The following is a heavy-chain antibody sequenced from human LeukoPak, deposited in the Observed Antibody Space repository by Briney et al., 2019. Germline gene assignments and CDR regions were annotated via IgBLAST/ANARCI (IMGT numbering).Heavy chain of an antibody. J-gene: IGHJ4*02. D-gene: IGHD2-21*02. CDR3: ARGNLILDLAYCGGDCYSGDDY. CDR1: GYTFTGYY. CDR2: INPNSGGT. Sequence: ASVKVSCKASGYTFTGYYMHWVRQAPGQGLEWMGRINPNSGGTNYAQKFQGRVTMTRDTSISTAYMELSRLRSDDTAVYYCARGNLILDLAYCGGDCYSGDDYWGQGTLVTVSS. V-gene: IGHV1-2*06.